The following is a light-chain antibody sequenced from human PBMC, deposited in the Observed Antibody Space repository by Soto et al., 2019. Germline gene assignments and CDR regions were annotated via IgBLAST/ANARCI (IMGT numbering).Light chain of an antibody. CDR2: MAS. V-gene: IGKV1-5*03. CDR1: QTINRW. CDR3: QQDLSYTCT. J-gene: IGKJ1*01. Sequence: DIQMTQSPSTLSASVGDTVIITCRASQTINRWLAWYQQKSGKAPKVLIYMASNLERGAPSRFSGSGSGTEFPLTISNRQPDAFATYYCQQDLSYTCTFGQGTKGEIK.